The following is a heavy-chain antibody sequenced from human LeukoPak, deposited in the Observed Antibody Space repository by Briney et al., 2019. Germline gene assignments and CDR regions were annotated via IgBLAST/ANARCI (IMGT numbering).Heavy chain of an antibody. J-gene: IGHJ4*02. CDR3: ARDSGYYTYYFDY. CDR1: EFSVGSNY. CDR2: IYSGGST. D-gene: IGHD3-22*01. Sequence: GGSLRLSCAASEFSVGSNYMTWVRQAPGKGLEWVSLIYSGGSTYYADSVKGRFTISRDNSKNTLYLQMNSLRAEDTAVYYCARDSGYYTYYFDYWGQGTLVTVSS. V-gene: IGHV3-66*01.